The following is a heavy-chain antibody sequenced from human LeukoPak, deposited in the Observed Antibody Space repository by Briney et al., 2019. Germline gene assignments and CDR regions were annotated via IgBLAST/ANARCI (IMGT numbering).Heavy chain of an antibody. Sequence: ASVKVSCKASGYTFTSYDINWVPQATGQGLEWMGWMNPNSGNTGYAQKFQGRVTITRNTSISTAYMELSSLRSEDTAVYYCARGPSRWSGYYYFDYWGQGTLVTVSS. CDR2: MNPNSGNT. CDR3: ARGPSRWSGYYYFDY. D-gene: IGHD3-3*01. V-gene: IGHV1-8*03. J-gene: IGHJ4*02. CDR1: GYTFTSYD.